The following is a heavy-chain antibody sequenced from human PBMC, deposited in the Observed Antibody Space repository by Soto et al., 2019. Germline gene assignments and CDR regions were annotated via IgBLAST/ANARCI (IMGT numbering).Heavy chain of an antibody. CDR1: GGTFSSYA. CDR3: ARGVHCSSTSCYYYYGMDV. D-gene: IGHD2-2*01. Sequence: QVQLVQSGAEVKKPGSSVKVSCKASGGTFSSYAISWVRQAHGQGLEWMGGIIPIFGTANYAQKFQGRVTITADKSTSTAYMELSSLRSEDTAVYYCARGVHCSSTSCYYYYGMDVWGQGTTVTVSS. CDR2: IIPIFGTA. J-gene: IGHJ6*02. V-gene: IGHV1-69*06.